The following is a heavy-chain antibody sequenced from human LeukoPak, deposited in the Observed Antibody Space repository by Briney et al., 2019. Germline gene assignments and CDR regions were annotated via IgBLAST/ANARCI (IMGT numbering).Heavy chain of an antibody. D-gene: IGHD3-10*01. Sequence: GASVKVSCKASGGTFSSYAISWVRQAPGQGLEWMGGIIPIFGTANYAQKFQGRVTITADESTSTAYMELSSLRSEDTAVYYCARDVRLQVRGVYNWFDPWGQGTLVTVSS. CDR2: IIPIFGTA. CDR1: GGTFSSYA. V-gene: IGHV1-69*13. CDR3: ARDVRLQVRGVYNWFDP. J-gene: IGHJ5*02.